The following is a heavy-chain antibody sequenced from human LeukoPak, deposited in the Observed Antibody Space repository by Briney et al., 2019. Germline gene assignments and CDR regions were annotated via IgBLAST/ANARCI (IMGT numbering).Heavy chain of an antibody. D-gene: IGHD4-23*01. J-gene: IGHJ1*01. CDR3: AKDIAADSPVVKAGYLQH. Sequence: PGRSLRLSCAASGFTFDDYAMHWVRQAPGKGLEWVSLITGNGCSTYYSNSVKGRFTIYRDNSKNSLYVLMNSLRPEDTALYYCAKDIAADSPVVKAGYLQHWGQGTLVTVSS. CDR2: ITGNGCST. CDR1: GFTFDDYA. V-gene: IGHV3-43*02.